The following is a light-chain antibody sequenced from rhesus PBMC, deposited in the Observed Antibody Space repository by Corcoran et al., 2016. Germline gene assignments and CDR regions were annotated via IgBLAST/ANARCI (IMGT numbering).Light chain of an antibody. V-gene: IGKV1-21*01. CDR1: QGISSW. CDR2: KAS. Sequence: DIQMTQSPSSLSASVGDRVTITCRASQGISSWLAWYQQKPGKAPKLLIYKASSWQSGVPSRFNGSGSGTDFTLPISSLQPEDFATYYCKQYNSARFTFGLGTKLDIK. CDR3: KQYNSARFT. J-gene: IGKJ3*01.